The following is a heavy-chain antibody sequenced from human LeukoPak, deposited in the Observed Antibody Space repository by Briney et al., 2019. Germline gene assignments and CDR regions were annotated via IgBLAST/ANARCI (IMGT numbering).Heavy chain of an antibody. Sequence: GGSLRLSCAASGFTFSSYAMSWVRQAPGKGLEWVLAISGSGGSTNYADSVKGRFTISRDNAKNTLYLQMNSLRAEDTAVYYCARGADSGYSSDNWGQGTLVSVSS. CDR3: ARGADSGYSSDN. CDR1: GFTFSSYA. V-gene: IGHV3-23*01. J-gene: IGHJ4*02. D-gene: IGHD3-9*01. CDR2: ISGSGGST.